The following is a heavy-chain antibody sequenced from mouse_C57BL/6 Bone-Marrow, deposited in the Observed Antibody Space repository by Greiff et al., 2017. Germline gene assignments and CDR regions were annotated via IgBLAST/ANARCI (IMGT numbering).Heavy chain of an antibody. D-gene: IGHD1-1*01. J-gene: IGHJ1*03. CDR1: GFTFSSYA. V-gene: IGHV5-9-1*02. CDR2: ISSGGDYI. CDR3: TRDTNYYGSSPGFDV. Sequence: EVQGVESGEGLVKPGGSLKLSCAASGFTFSSYAMSWVRQTPEKRLAWVAYISSGGDYIYYADTVKGRFTISRDNARNTLYLQMSSLKSEDTAMYYCTRDTNYYGSSPGFDVWGTGTTVTVSS.